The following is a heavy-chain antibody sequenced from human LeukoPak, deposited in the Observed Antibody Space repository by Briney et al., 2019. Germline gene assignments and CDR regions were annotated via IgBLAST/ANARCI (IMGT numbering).Heavy chain of an antibody. J-gene: IGHJ4*02. D-gene: IGHD3-22*01. CDR2: IIPIFGIA. CDR3: AREGDYDSSGYYFDY. V-gene: IGHV1-69*04. CDR1: GGTFSSYA. Sequence: ASVKVSCKASGGTFSSYAISWVRQAPGQGLEWMGRIIPIFGIANYAQKFQGRVTITADKSTSTAYMELSSLRSEDTAVYYCAREGDYDSSGYYFDYWGQGTLVTVS.